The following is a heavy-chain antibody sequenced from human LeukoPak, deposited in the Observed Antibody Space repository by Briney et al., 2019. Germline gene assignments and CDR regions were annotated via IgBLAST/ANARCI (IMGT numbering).Heavy chain of an antibody. CDR1: GGTFSSYA. V-gene: IGHV1-69*05. Sequence: SVKVSRKASGGTFSSYAISWVRQAPGQGLEWMGRIIPIFGTANYAQKFQGRVTITTDESTSTAYMELSSLRSEDTAVYYCARGSGYYYGSYYFDYWGQGTLVTVSS. CDR2: IIPIFGTA. CDR3: ARGSGYYYGSYYFDY. J-gene: IGHJ4*02. D-gene: IGHD3-22*01.